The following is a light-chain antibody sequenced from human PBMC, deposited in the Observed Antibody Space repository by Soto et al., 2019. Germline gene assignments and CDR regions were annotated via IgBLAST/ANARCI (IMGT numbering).Light chain of an antibody. Sequence: EILLPQSPGTLSLSPLEIATLSFTASQSVSSNLAWYQQKPGQAPRLLIYGASTRATGIPARFSGSDSGTDFTLTISSLQPEDFATYYCQQANSFPLTFGGGTKVDIK. CDR1: QSVSSN. CDR2: GAS. CDR3: QQANSFPLT. V-gene: IGKV3-15*01. J-gene: IGKJ4*01.